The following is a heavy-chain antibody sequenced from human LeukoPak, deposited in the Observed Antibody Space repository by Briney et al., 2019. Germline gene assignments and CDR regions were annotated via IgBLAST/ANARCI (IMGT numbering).Heavy chain of an antibody. CDR1: GFTFSNYA. CDR2: ISSDGSNK. Sequence: PGGSLRLSCAASGFTFSNYAMHWVRQAPGKGLEGAAVISSDGSNKYYADSVKGRFTISRDNSKNTLYLQMNSLRAEDTAVYYCFFPGVTGKVYWGQGTLVTVSS. J-gene: IGHJ4*02. V-gene: IGHV3-30-3*01. CDR3: FFPGVTGKVY. D-gene: IGHD1-1*01.